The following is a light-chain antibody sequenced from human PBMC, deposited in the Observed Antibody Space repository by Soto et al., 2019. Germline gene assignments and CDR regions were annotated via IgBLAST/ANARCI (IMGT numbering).Light chain of an antibody. Sequence: DIVMTQSPGSLAVSLGERATINCKSSQSVLYSSNNKNYLAWYQQKPGQSPKLLIYWASTRESGVPDRFSGSGSGTDFTLTISSLQAEDVAVYYCQQYYDTPWAFGQGTKVDIK. J-gene: IGKJ1*01. CDR1: QSVLYSSNNKNY. V-gene: IGKV4-1*01. CDR3: QQYYDTPWA. CDR2: WAS.